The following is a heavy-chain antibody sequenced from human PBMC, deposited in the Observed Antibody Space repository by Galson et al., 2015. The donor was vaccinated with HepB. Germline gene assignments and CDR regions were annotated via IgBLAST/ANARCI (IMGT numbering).Heavy chain of an antibody. CDR2: ISAYNGNT. Sequence: SVKVSCKASGYTFTSYGISWVRQAPGQGLEWMGWISAYNGNTNYAQKLQGRVIMTTDTSTSTVHMELRSLRSDDTAVYYCARGVKWQLLWLRWGQGTLVTVSS. CDR3: ARGVKWQLLWLR. CDR1: GYTFTSYG. D-gene: IGHD2-2*01. J-gene: IGHJ4*02. V-gene: IGHV1-18*01.